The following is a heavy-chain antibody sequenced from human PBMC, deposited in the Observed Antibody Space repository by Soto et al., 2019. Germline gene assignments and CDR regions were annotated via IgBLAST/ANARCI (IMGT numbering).Heavy chain of an antibody. CDR1: GYTLTELS. J-gene: IGHJ3*02. D-gene: IGHD2-2*01. CDR3: ATDCSSTSCPHLYAFDI. V-gene: IGHV1-24*01. CDR2: FDPEDGET. Sequence: GASVKVSCKVSGYTLTELSMHWVRQAPGKGLEWMGGFDPEDGETIYAQKFQGRVTMTEDTSTDTAYMELSSLRSEDTAVYYCATDCSSTSCPHLYAFDIWGQGXMVTV.